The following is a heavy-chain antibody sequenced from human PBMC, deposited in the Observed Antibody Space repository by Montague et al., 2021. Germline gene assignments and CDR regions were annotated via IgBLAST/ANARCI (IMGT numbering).Heavy chain of an antibody. CDR1: GDSISSKYF. CDR3: AVGSESAWELLHH. V-gene: IGHV4-4*02. CDR2: IYHGTT. J-gene: IGHJ5*02. D-gene: IGHD1-26*01. Sequence: SETRSLTCTVSGDSISSKYFWSWVRQPLGKGLEWIGEIYHGTTSYSPSLKGRLTVSMDTSKNQFSLKLSSVTAAGTAIYYCAVGSESAWELLHHWGQGILVTVSS.